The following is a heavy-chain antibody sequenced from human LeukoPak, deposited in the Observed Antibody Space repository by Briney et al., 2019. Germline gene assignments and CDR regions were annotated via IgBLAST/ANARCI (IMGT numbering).Heavy chain of an antibody. CDR1: GGSFSGYY. CDR3: ARVRGVVVVAATPRWFAP. V-gene: IGHV4-34*01. J-gene: IGHJ5*02. D-gene: IGHD2-15*01. Sequence: PSETLSLTCAVYGGSFSGYYWSWVRQPPGKGLEWIGEINHSGSTNYNPSLKSRVTISVDTSKNQFSLKLSSVTAADTAVYYCARVRGVVVVAATPRWFAPWGQGALVTVSS. CDR2: INHSGST.